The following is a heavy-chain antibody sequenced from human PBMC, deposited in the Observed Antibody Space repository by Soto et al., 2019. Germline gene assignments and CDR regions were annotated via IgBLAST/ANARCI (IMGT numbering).Heavy chain of an antibody. CDR3: ARTLGIAAAGHYFDY. CDR2: ISSSSSYT. J-gene: IGHJ4*02. CDR1: GFTFSDYY. V-gene: IGHV3-11*06. Sequence: GGSLRLSCAASGFTFSDYYISWIRQAPGKGLEWVSYISSSSSYTNYADSVKGRFTISRDNAKNSLYLQMNSLRAEDTAVYYCARTLGIAAAGHYFDYWGQGTLVTVYS. D-gene: IGHD6-13*01.